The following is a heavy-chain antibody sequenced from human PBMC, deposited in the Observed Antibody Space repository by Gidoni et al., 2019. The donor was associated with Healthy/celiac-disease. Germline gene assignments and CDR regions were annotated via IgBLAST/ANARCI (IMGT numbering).Heavy chain of an antibody. CDR3: AKRQHQSWGDGYNPRTPSYWYFDL. CDR2: ISGSVGST. J-gene: IGHJ2*01. V-gene: IGHV3-23*01. Sequence: EVQLLESGGGLVQTGGSLRLSCAASGFPFSSYAMSWVRQAPGKGLEWVSAISGSVGSTYYADSVKGRFTISRDNSKNTLYLQMNSLRAEDTAVYYCAKRQHQSWGDGYNPRTPSYWYFDLWGRGTLVTVSS. CDR1: GFPFSSYA. D-gene: IGHD5-12*01.